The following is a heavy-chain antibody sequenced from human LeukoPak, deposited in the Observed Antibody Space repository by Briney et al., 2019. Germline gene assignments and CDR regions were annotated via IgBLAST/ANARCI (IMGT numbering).Heavy chain of an antibody. CDR1: GFAFSSYA. CDR3: ANDYRSGSFHDF. J-gene: IGHJ4*02. Sequence: GRSLRLSCAASGFAFSSYAMSWVRQPPGKGLEWVSVISRRDDYTYYADSVKGRFTISRDNSKNTLYLQMNTLRAEDTAVYYRANDYRSGSFHDFWGQGTLVTVSS. V-gene: IGHV3-23*01. D-gene: IGHD3-10*01. CDR2: ISRRDDYT.